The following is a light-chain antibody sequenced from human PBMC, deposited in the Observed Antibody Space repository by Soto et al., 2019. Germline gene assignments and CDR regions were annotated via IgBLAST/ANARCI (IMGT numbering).Light chain of an antibody. J-gene: IGKJ1*01. Sequence: DIVLTQSPGTLSLSPGERDTLSCRASQSVTSNYLAWYQQKPGQAPRLLMYGTSSRATGIPDRFSGSGSGTDFTLTISSLEPEDFAVYYCHQYGRSPRGTFGQGTKVDIK. CDR1: QSVTSNY. CDR3: HQYGRSPRGT. CDR2: GTS. V-gene: IGKV3-20*01.